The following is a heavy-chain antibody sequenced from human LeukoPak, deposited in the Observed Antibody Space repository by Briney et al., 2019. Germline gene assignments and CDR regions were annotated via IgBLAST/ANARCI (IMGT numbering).Heavy chain of an antibody. CDR1: GGSISSYY. J-gene: IGHJ4*02. V-gene: IGHV4-59*01. CDR2: IYYSGST. D-gene: IGHD5-18*01. Sequence: KPSETLSLTCTVSGGSISSYYWSWIRQPPGKGLEWIGYIYYSGSTNYNPSLKSRVTISVDTSKNQFSLKLSSVTAADTAVYYCARVDTAMDPFFDYWGQGTLVTLSS. CDR3: ARVDTAMDPFFDY.